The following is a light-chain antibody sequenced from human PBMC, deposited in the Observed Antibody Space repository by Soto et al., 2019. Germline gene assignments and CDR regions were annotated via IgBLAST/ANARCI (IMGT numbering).Light chain of an antibody. J-gene: IGLJ1*01. Sequence: QSVLTQPPSVSAAPGQRVTISCSGSSSNIGFVSWYQQVPGTAPKLLIYDNSNRPLEIPDRFSGSKSGTSATLDITDLQTGDEADYYCGAWDSSLSAYVFGTGTKLTVL. CDR2: DNS. CDR3: GAWDSSLSAYV. V-gene: IGLV1-51*01. CDR1: SSNIGF.